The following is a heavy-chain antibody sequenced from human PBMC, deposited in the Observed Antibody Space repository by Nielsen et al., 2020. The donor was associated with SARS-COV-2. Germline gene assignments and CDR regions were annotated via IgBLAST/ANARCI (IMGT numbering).Heavy chain of an antibody. J-gene: IGHJ6*02. V-gene: IGHV3-74*01. D-gene: IGHD6-13*01. Sequence: GESLKISCSASGFTFSSTYMDWVRQAPGQGLVWVSRINPSGSGTAYADSVKGRFTISRDNSKNTLYLQMNSLRAEDTAVYYCARGEGIDLAAPGRGMDVWGQGTTVTVSS. CDR2: INPSGSGT. CDR3: ARGEGIDLAAPGRGMDV. CDR1: GFTFSSTY.